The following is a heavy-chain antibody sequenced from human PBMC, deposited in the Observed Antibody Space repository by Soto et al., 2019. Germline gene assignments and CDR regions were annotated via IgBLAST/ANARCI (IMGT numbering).Heavy chain of an antibody. CDR1: GGSLSPNY. CDR2: IYYGGTT. V-gene: IGHV4-59*08. Sequence: SETLSLTCTVSGGSLSPNYWSWIRQPPGKGLEWIGYIYYGGTTTNNPSLNSRVAISIDTSKNQFSLTLRSVTAADTAVYYYAMDVWGQGTTVTVSS. J-gene: IGHJ6*02. CDR3: AMDV.